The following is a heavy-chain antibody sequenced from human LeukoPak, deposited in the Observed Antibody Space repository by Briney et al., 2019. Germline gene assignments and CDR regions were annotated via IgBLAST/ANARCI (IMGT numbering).Heavy chain of an antibody. CDR1: GFSFRDRY. V-gene: IGHV3-11*04. CDR2: ISPNSDNI. D-gene: IGHD5-12*01. Sequence: GGSLRLSCAATGFSFRDRYMSWVRQAPGKGMEWVAYISPNSDNIHYADSVKGRFTISRDNAKNSLFLQVNSLRAEDTAVYYCVRETGWLFDFWGQGTLVIVSS. J-gene: IGHJ4*02. CDR3: VRETGWLFDF.